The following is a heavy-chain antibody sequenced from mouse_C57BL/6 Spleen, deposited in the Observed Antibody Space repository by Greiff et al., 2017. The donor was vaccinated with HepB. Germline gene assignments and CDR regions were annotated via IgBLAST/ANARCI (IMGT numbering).Heavy chain of an antibody. D-gene: IGHD1-1*01. V-gene: IGHV1-80*01. CDR1: GYAFSSYW. Sequence: QVQLQHSGAELVKPGASVKISCKASGYAFSSYWMNWVKQRPGKGLEWIGQIYPGDGDTNYNGKFKGKATLTADKSSSTAYMQLSSLTSEDSAVYFCARAGTTVVADWYFDVWGTGTTVTVSS. CDR3: ARAGTTVVADWYFDV. CDR2: IYPGDGDT. J-gene: IGHJ1*03.